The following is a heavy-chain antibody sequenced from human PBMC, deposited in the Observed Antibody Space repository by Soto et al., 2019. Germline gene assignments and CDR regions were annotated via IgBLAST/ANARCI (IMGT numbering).Heavy chain of an antibody. V-gene: IGHV5-51*01. CDR1: GYSFTSYW. CDR3: ARHLIIVDTALFGMVYYYYVMDV. Sequence: PGESLNSSCQGSGYSFTSYWIGWVRQMPGKGLEWMGIIYPGESDTRYSPSFQGQVTISADKSISTAYLQWSSLKASDTAMYYCARHLIIVDTALFGMVYYYYVMDVLGQGSTVTVSS. CDR2: IYPGESDT. J-gene: IGHJ6*02. D-gene: IGHD5-18*01.